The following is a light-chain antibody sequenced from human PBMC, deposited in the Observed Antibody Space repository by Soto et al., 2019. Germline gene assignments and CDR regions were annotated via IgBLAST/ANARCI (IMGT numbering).Light chain of an antibody. J-gene: IGLJ2*01. CDR2: EVN. Sequence: QSALTQPPSASGSPGQSVTISCTGTSSDVGGYNFVSWYQQHPGNAPKLMFYEVNRRPSGVPDRFSGSKSGNTASLTVSGLQAEDEADYYCSSHAVSTNLIFGGGTKLTVL. CDR1: SSDVGGYNF. V-gene: IGLV2-8*01. CDR3: SSHAVSTNLI.